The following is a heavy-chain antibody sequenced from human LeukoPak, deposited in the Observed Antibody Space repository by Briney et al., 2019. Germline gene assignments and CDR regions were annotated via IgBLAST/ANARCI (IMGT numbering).Heavy chain of an antibody. Sequence: GSLRLSCAVSGFPFSSYWMNWVRQPPGKGLEWIGSIYYSGSTYYNPSLKSRVTISVDTSKNQFSLKVSSVTAADTAVYYCARHCSGGSCYSDFDCWGQGTLVTVSS. CDR1: GFPFSSYW. D-gene: IGHD2-15*01. V-gene: IGHV4-39*01. CDR3: ARHCSGGSCYSDFDC. CDR2: IYYSGST. J-gene: IGHJ4*02.